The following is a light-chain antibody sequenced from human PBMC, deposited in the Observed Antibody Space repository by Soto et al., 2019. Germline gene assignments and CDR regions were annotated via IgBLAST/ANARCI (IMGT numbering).Light chain of an antibody. CDR2: STN. CDR1: SGSVSTSYY. CDR3: VRYMGSGNVV. Sequence: QTVVTQEPSFSVSPGGTVTLTCGLSSGSVSTSYYPSWYQQTPGQAPRTLIYSTNTRSSGVPDRFSGSILGNKAALTITGAQADDESDYYCVRYMGSGNVVFGGGTKLTVL. J-gene: IGLJ2*01. V-gene: IGLV8-61*01.